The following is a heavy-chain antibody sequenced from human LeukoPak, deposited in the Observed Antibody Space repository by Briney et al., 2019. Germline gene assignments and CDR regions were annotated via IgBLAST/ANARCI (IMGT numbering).Heavy chain of an antibody. J-gene: IGHJ4*02. V-gene: IGHV3-20*04. Sequence: GGSLRLSCAASGFIFDDYGMTWLRQGPGKGLGWVSGINWDGYSTGYADSVRGRFTISRDNAKSTLYLQMNSLRPEDTALYYCVRDLRTDYAFDSWGQGTLVTVSS. CDR2: INWDGYST. CDR1: GFIFDDYG. D-gene: IGHD4/OR15-4a*01. CDR3: VRDLRTDYAFDS.